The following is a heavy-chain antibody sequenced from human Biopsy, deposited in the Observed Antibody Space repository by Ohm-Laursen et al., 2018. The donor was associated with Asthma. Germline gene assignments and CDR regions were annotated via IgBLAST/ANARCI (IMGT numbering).Heavy chain of an antibody. Sequence: SLRLSCAASGFMFRRFGMHWVRQAPGKGLEWVALMSYDGSIKDYADSVKGRFTISRDNSMNTLYLHMNSLRVEDTAVYYCARGLDYSGRSGFDYWGQGTLVTVSS. CDR1: GFMFRRFG. V-gene: IGHV3-30*03. D-gene: IGHD3-10*01. CDR3: ARGLDYSGRSGFDY. CDR2: MSYDGSIK. J-gene: IGHJ4*02.